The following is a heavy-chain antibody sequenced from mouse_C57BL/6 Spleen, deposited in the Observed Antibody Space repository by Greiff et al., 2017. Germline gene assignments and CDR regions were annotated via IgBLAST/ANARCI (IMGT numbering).Heavy chain of an antibody. CDR3: ARVYDYDMDY. CDR2: INYDGSST. J-gene: IGHJ4*01. CDR1: GFTFSDYY. Sequence: EVKLVESEGGLVQPGSSMKLSCTASGFTFSDYYMAWVRQVPEKGLEWVANINYDGSSTYYLDSLKSRFIISRDNAKNILYLKMSSLKSEDTATYYCARVYDYDMDYWGQGTAVTVSS. V-gene: IGHV5-16*01. D-gene: IGHD2-4*01.